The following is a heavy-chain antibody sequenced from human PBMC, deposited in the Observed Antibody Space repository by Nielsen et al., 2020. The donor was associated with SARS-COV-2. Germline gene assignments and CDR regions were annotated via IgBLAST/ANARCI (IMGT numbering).Heavy chain of an antibody. J-gene: IGHJ4*02. CDR2: IYYSGST. CDR1: GGSVNSGSYY. CDR3: ARGHELHDYGDYHLDY. V-gene: IGHV4-61*01. D-gene: IGHD4-17*01. Sequence: SETLSLTCTVSGGSVNSGSYYWSWIRQPPGKGLEWIGYIYYSGSTNYNPSLKSRVTISVDTSKNQFSLKLSSVTAADTAVYYCARGHELHDYGDYHLDYWGQGTLATVSS.